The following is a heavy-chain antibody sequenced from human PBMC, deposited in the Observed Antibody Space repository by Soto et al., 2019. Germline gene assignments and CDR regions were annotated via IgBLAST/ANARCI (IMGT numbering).Heavy chain of an antibody. J-gene: IGHJ6*02. Sequence: GASVKVSCKASGGTFSSYAISWVRQAPGQGLEWMGGIIPIFGTANYAQKFQGRVTITADKSTSTAYMELSSLRSEDTAVYYCARGDMITFGGAGDYYYYGMDVWGQGTMDTVSS. V-gene: IGHV1-69*06. CDR3: ARGDMITFGGAGDYYYYGMDV. CDR2: IIPIFGTA. CDR1: GGTFSSYA. D-gene: IGHD3-16*01.